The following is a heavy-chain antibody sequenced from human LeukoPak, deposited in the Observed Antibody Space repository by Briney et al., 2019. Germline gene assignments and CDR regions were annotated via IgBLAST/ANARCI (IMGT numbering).Heavy chain of an antibody. J-gene: IGHJ3*02. V-gene: IGHV4-61*02. CDR2: IYTSGST. Sequence: SETLSLTCTVSGGSISSGSYYWSWIRQPAGKGLEWIGRIYTSGSTNYNPSLESRVTISVDTSKNQFSLKLSSVTAADTAVYYCASHPIYYDFWSGIDAFDIWGQGTMVTVSS. CDR3: ASHPIYYDFWSGIDAFDI. CDR1: GGSISSGSYY. D-gene: IGHD3-3*01.